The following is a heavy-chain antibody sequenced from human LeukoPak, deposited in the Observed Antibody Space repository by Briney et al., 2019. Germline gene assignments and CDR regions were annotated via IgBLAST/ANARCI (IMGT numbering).Heavy chain of an antibody. CDR1: GGSISSYY. D-gene: IGHD3-3*01. V-gene: IGHV4-59*01. Sequence: SETLSLTCTVSGGSISSYYWSWIRQPPGKGLEWIGYIYYSGSTNYNPSLKSRVTISVDTSKNQFSLKLSSVTAADTAVYYCARGVFGGTSARDYFDYWGQGTLVTVSS. CDR3: ARGVFGGTSARDYFDY. CDR2: IYYSGST. J-gene: IGHJ4*02.